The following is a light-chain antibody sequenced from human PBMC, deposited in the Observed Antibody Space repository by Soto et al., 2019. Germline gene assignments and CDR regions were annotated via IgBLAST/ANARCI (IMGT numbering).Light chain of an antibody. Sequence: QLVLTQSPSASASLGASVKLTCTLSSGHSSYAIAWHQQQPEKGPRYLMKLNSDGSHSKGDGIPDRFSGSSSGAERYLTISSLQSEDEADYYCQTRGTGMVFGGGTTVTVL. J-gene: IGLJ2*01. CDR2: LNSDGSH. CDR1: SGHSSYA. V-gene: IGLV4-69*01. CDR3: QTRGTGMV.